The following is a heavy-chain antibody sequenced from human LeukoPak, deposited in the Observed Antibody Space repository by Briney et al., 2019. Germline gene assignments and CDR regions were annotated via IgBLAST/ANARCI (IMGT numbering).Heavy chain of an antibody. V-gene: IGHV4-61*02. CDR1: GGTISSGSYY. CDR3: ARRLRFLEWLLSSDAFDI. CDR2: IYTSGST. J-gene: IGHJ3*02. Sequence: SETLSLTCTVSGGTISSGSYYWSWIRQPAGKGLEWIGRIYTSGSTNYNPSLKSRVTISVDTSKNQFSLKLSSVTAADTAVYYCARRLRFLEWLLSSDAFDIWGQGTMLTVSS. D-gene: IGHD3-3*01.